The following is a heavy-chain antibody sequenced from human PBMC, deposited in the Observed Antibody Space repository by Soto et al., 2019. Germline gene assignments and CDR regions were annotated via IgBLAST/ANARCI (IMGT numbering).Heavy chain of an antibody. Sequence: ASVKVSCKASGYTFTGYHMHWLRQSPGQGLEWMGWINPNSGGTNYAQKFQGRVTMTRDTSISTAYMELSRLRSDDTAVYYCARHLGYCSSTSCYRVGYYFDYWGQGTLVTAPQ. V-gene: IGHV1-2*02. J-gene: IGHJ4*02. CDR2: INPNSGGT. CDR1: GYTFTGYH. CDR3: ARHLGYCSSTSCYRVGYYFDY. D-gene: IGHD2-2*01.